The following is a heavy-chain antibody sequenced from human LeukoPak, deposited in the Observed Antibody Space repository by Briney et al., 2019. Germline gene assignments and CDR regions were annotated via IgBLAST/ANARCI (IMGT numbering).Heavy chain of an antibody. D-gene: IGHD2-15*01. CDR1: GGSFSGYY. J-gene: IGHJ4*02. V-gene: IGHV4-34*01. CDR3: ARRGRGRLGKPDY. CDR2: INHSGST. Sequence: SETLSLTCAVYGGSFSGYYWSWIRQPPGKGLEWIGEINHSGSTNYNPSLKSRVTISVDTSKNQFSLKLSSVTAADTAVYYCARRGRGRLGKPDYWGQGTLVTVSS.